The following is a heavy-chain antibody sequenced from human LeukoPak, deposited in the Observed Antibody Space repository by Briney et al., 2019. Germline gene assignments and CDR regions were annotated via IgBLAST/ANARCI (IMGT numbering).Heavy chain of an antibody. Sequence: PGGSLRLSCAASGFIFSDSAMHWVRQASGKGPEWIGLIRSQTNNHATIYAASVKGRFTISRDDSKNTAFLQMNSLKVEDAAVYYCTRQGGNYDFWGQGTLVTVSS. CDR2: IRSQTNNHAT. J-gene: IGHJ4*02. CDR3: TRQGGNYDF. V-gene: IGHV3-73*01. CDR1: GFIFSDSA. D-gene: IGHD2/OR15-2a*01.